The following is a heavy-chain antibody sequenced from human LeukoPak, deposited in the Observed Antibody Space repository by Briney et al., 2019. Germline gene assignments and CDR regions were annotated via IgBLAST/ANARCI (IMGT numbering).Heavy chain of an antibody. CDR2: IYYSGST. V-gene: IGHV4-59*08. J-gene: IGHJ6*02. CDR1: GGSISSYY. Sequence: SETLSLTCTVSGGSISSYYWSWIRQPPGKGLEWIGYIYYSGSTNYNPSLKSRVTISVDTSKNQFSLKLSSVTAADTAVYYCARLGYCSGGSCYRYGMDAWGQGTTVTVSS. CDR3: ARLGYCSGGSCYRYGMDA. D-gene: IGHD2-15*01.